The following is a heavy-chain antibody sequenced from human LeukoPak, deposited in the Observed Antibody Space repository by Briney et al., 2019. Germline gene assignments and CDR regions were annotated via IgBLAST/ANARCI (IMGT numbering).Heavy chain of an antibody. CDR1: GFTFSSYS. J-gene: IGHJ4*02. V-gene: IGHV3-21*01. CDR2: ISSSSSSYI. CDR3: ASHRDRRYYFDY. D-gene: IGHD1-14*01. Sequence: GGSLRLSCAASGFTFSSYSMNWVRQAPGKGLEWVSSISSSSSSYIYYADSVKGRFTISRDNAKNSLYLQMNSLRAEDTAVYYCASHRDRRYYFDYWGQGTLVTVSS.